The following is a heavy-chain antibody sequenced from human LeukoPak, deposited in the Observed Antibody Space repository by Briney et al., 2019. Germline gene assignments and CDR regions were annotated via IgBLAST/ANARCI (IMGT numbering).Heavy chain of an antibody. Sequence: GASVKVSCKVSGYTLTELSMHWVRQAPGKGLEWMGGFDPEDGETIYAQKFQGRVTMTEDTSTDTAYMELSSLGSEDTAVYYCATSLEAIGWESDSDAYFQHWGQGTLVTVSS. CDR1: GYTLTELS. CDR2: FDPEDGET. V-gene: IGHV1-24*01. CDR3: ATSLEAIGWESDSDAYFQH. J-gene: IGHJ1*01. D-gene: IGHD1-26*01.